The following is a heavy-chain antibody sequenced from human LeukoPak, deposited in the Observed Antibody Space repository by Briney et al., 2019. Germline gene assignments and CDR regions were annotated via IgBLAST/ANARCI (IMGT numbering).Heavy chain of an antibody. CDR2: TYYRSKWSN. V-gene: IGHV6-1*01. J-gene: IGHJ3*02. D-gene: IGHD6-19*01. Sequence: SQTLSLTCAISGDSVSSNSAAWNWIRQSPSRGLEWLGRTYYRSKWSNGYAVSVKSRITIKPDTPKNQFSLQLNSVTPEDTAVYYCARSRDIAVAGTVAFDIWGQGTVVTVSS. CDR3: ARSRDIAVAGTVAFDI. CDR1: GDSVSSNSAA.